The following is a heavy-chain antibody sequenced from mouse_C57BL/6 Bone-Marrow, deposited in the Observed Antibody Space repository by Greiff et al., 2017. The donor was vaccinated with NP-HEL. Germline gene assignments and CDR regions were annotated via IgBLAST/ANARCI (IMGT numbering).Heavy chain of an antibody. CDR2: INYDGSST. CDR3: ARVTTVWYFDV. V-gene: IGHV5-16*01. CDR1: GFTFSDYY. D-gene: IGHD1-1*01. Sequence: EVMLVESEGGLVQPGSSMKLSCTASGFTFSDYYMAWVRQVPEKGLEWVANINYDGSSTYYLDSLQSRFIISRDNAKNILYLQMSSLKSEDTATYYCARVTTVWYFDVWGTGTTVTVSS. J-gene: IGHJ1*03.